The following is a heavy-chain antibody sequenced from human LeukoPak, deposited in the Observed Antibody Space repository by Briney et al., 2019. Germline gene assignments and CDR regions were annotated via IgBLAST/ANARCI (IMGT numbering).Heavy chain of an antibody. D-gene: IGHD6-19*01. CDR1: GGSISSGGYY. J-gene: IGHJ4*02. Sequence: QILSLTCTVSGGSISSGGYYWSWIRQHPGKGLEWIGYIYYSGSTYYNPSLKSRVTISVDTSKNQFSLKLSSVTAADTAVYYCATTDIAVAATGYWGQGTLVTVSS. V-gene: IGHV4-31*03. CDR2: IYYSGST. CDR3: ATTDIAVAATGY.